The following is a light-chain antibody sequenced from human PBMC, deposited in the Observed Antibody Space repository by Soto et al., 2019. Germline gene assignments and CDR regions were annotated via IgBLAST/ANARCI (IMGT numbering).Light chain of an antibody. J-gene: IGLJ2*01. CDR1: SSDVGSYNL. CDR3: CSYAGSSTFVV. CDR2: EVT. Sequence: QSALIQPASVSGSPGQSITISCTGTSSDVGSYNLVSWYRQHPGKAPKLMIYEVTKRPSGISNRFSGSKSGNTASLTISGLQDEDEADYYCCSYAGSSTFVVFGGGTKLTVL. V-gene: IGLV2-23*02.